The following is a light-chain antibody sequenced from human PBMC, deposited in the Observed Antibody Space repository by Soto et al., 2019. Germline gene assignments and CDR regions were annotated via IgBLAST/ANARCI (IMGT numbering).Light chain of an antibody. J-gene: IGLJ1*01. CDR1: SSDVGGYNY. CDR3: SSYTTSSTLPYV. V-gene: IGLV2-14*01. Sequence: QSVLTQPASVSGSPGQSITISCTGASSDVGGYNYVSWYQQHPGKAPKLIIYEVSNRPSGVSNRFSGSKSGNTASLTISGLQDEDEAEYYCSSYTTSSTLPYVFGSGTKVTVL. CDR2: EVS.